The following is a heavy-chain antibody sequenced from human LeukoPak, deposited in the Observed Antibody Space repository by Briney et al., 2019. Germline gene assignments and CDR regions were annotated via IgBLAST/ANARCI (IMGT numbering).Heavy chain of an antibody. D-gene: IGHD6-13*01. CDR1: GGSLSDSW. CDR2: ISHSGHT. Sequence: SETLSLTCAVSGGSLSDSWWSWIRQPPGQGLEWIGEISHSGHTNYNPSLRSRVTISVDTSKNQFSLILSSVSAADTAVYFCARGGSWIGADYWGQGTLVTVSS. CDR3: ARGGSWIGADY. J-gene: IGHJ4*02. V-gene: IGHV4-34*01.